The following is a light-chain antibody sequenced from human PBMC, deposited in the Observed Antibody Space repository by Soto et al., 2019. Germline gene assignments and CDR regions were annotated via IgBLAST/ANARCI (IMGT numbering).Light chain of an antibody. CDR3: QQFKTYPIT. J-gene: IGKJ5*01. V-gene: IGKV1-5*01. CDR2: DAS. CDR1: QSIGTL. Sequence: DIQMTQSPSTLSASLGAKVTITCRASQSIGTLLAWYKQTPGRAPNLLIYDASSLQSGVPSRFSGSGSGTEFTLTISSLQPDDFATYFCQQFKTYPITFGQGTRLEIK.